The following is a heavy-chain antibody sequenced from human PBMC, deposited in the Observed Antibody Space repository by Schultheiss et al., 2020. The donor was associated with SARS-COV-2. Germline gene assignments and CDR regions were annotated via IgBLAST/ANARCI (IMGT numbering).Heavy chain of an antibody. CDR2: INSDGSST. Sequence: GGSLRLSCAASGFTFSSYWMHWVRQAPGKGLVWVSRINSDGSSTSYADSVKGRFTISRDNAKNTLYLQMNSLRAEDTAVYYCARAARDSWGLFDYWGQGTLVTVSS. CDR1: GFTFSSYW. V-gene: IGHV3-74*01. CDR3: ARAARDSWGLFDY. D-gene: IGHD6-6*01. J-gene: IGHJ4*02.